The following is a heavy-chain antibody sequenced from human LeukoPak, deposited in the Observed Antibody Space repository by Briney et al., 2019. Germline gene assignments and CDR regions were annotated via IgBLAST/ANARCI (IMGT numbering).Heavy chain of an antibody. D-gene: IGHD4-17*01. CDR2: IKQDGSEK. CDR1: GITFSNYG. V-gene: IGHV3-7*01. J-gene: IGHJ4*02. Sequence: GGSLRLSCGASGITFSNYGMHWVRQAPGKGLEWVANIKQDGSEKYYVDSVKGRFTISRDNAKNSLYLQMNSLRAEDTAVYYCARDRSTVTTWVDYWGQGTLVTVSS. CDR3: ARDRSTVTTWVDY.